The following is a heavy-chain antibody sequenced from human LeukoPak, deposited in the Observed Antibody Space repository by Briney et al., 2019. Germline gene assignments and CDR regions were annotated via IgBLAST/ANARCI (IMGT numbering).Heavy chain of an antibody. V-gene: IGHV1-2*06. D-gene: IGHD1-26*01. CDR1: GYTSTGYY. J-gene: IGHJ4*02. CDR2: INPNNGAT. Sequence: ASVKVSCKASGYTSTGYYIHWVRQAPGQGLEWMGRINPNNGATNYAQKLQGRVTITGDTSISTAYVELSSLRSDDTAVYYCTRESGSYHGNDYWGQGTLVTVSS. CDR3: TRESGSYHGNDY.